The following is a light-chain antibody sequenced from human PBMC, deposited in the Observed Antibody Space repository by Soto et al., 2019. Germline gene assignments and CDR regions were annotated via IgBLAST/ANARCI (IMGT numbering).Light chain of an antibody. CDR3: CSYAGTSYV. Sequence: QSVLTQPRSMSGSPGQSVTISCTGTSSDVGGYNYVSWYQQHPGKAPKLMIYDVSKRPSGVPDRFSGSKSGNTASLTISGLQAEDEADYCCCSYAGTSYVFGTGTKVTVL. V-gene: IGLV2-11*01. J-gene: IGLJ1*01. CDR2: DVS. CDR1: SSDVGGYNY.